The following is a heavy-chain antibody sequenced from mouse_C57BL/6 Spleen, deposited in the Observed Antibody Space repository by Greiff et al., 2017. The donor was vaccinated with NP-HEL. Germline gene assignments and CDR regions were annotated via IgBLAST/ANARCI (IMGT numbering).Heavy chain of an antibody. CDR1: GFSLTSYG. J-gene: IGHJ1*03. D-gene: IGHD2-2*01. CDR3: ARKSHGYLSYWYFDV. V-gene: IGHV2-2*01. CDR2: IWSGGST. Sequence: VQLQQSGPGLVQPSQSLSITCTVSGFSLTSYGVHWVRQSPGKGLEWLGVIWSGGSTDYNAAFISRLSISKDNSKSQVFFKMNSLQADDTAIYYCARKSHGYLSYWYFDVWGTGTTVTVSS.